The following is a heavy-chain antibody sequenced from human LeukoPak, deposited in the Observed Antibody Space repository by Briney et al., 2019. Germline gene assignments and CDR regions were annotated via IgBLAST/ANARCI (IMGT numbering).Heavy chain of an antibody. J-gene: IGHJ4*02. V-gene: IGHV3-30*04. D-gene: IGHD3-9*01. CDR1: GFTFSSYA. CDR2: ISYDGSNK. Sequence: PGGSLRLSCAASGFTFSSYAMHWVRQAPGKGLGWVAVISYDGSNKYYADSVKGRFTISRDNAKNTLYLQMNSLRAEDTAVYYCARSGKIYFDWLLDYWGQGTLVTVSS. CDR3: ARSGKIYFDWLLDY.